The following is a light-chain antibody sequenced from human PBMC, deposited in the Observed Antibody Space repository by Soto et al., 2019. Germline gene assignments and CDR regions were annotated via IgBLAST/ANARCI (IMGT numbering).Light chain of an antibody. CDR2: KAS. J-gene: IGKJ1*01. V-gene: IGKV1-5*03. CDR1: QSLGIS. Sequence: DIQMTQSTSTLSASVGDRVTITCRASQSLGISLAWYQQKPGKAPNLLIYKASNLESGVPSRFSGSGSGAEFTLTISSLQPDDFATYYCQQYRLYPWTFVQGTKVE. CDR3: QQYRLYPWT.